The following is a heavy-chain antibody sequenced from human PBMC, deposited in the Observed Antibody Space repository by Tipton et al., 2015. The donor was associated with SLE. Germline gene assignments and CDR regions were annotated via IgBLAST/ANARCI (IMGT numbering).Heavy chain of an antibody. CDR2: ISYDGSNK. J-gene: IGHJ6*03. Sequence: SLRLSCAASGFTFSSYAMHWVRQAPGKGLEWVAVISYDGSNKYYADSVRGRFTVSRGTSKNTLYLQMDSLRVEDTAVYYCARDGTEYSSSFYYYYMDVWGKGSTVTVSS. D-gene: IGHD6-6*01. V-gene: IGHV3-30-3*01. CDR1: GFTFSSYA. CDR3: ARDGTEYSSSFYYYYMDV.